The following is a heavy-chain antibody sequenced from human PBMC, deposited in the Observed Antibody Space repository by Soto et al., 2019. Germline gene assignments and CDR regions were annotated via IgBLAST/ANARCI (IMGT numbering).Heavy chain of an antibody. CDR1: GDPFKNDI. D-gene: IGHD3-3*01. CDR2: VIPLLDIA. Sequence: ASVKVSCKTSGDPFKNDIITWVRQAPGQGLEWMGRVIPLLDIAVYAQKFQGRVTITADKSTSTAYMEMNSLRSEDTAVYYCVRNSPFWSTFSGTDAIDYCGQRSLVPVSA. J-gene: IGHJ4*02. CDR3: VRNSPFWSTFSGTDAIDY. V-gene: IGHV1-69*02.